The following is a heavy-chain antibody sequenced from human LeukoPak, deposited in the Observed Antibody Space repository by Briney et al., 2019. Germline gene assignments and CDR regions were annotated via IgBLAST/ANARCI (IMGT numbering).Heavy chain of an antibody. CDR3: ATEYSSGWSDLGYYYGMDV. Sequence: GGSLRLSCAASGFTFSSYSMNWVRQAPGKGLEWVSSISSSSSYIYYADSVKGRFTISRDNAKNSLYLQMNSLRAEDTAVYYCATEYSSGWSDLGYYYGMDVWGQGTTVTVSS. CDR1: GFTFSSYS. J-gene: IGHJ6*02. V-gene: IGHV3-21*01. D-gene: IGHD6-19*01. CDR2: ISSSSSYI.